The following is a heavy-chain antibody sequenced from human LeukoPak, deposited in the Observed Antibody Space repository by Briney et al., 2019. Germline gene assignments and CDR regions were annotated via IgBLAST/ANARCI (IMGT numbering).Heavy chain of an antibody. D-gene: IGHD6-13*01. CDR2: IYTSGST. J-gene: IGHJ4*02. CDR1: GGSISSYY. CDR3: ARAGDAAAAGLFDY. V-gene: IGHV4-4*07. Sequence: PSETLSLTCTVSGGSISSYYWSWIRQPAGKGLEWIGRIYTSGSTNYNPSLKSRVTISVDTSKNQFSLKLSSVTAADTAVYYCARAGDAAAAGLFDYWGQGTLVTVSS.